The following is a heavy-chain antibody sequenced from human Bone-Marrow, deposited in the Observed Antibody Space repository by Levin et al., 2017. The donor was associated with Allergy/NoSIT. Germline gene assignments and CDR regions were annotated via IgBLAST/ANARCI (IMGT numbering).Heavy chain of an antibody. CDR3: ARAARYSGSAPGTFDM. Sequence: GSLRLSCSVSGGSISGSTYYWGWICQTPGKGLEWIGSFFSGGSTYHNPSLKSRVTISEDTSKNQFSLELTSVTAADTAVYYCARAARYSGSAPGTFDMWGQGTKVTVSS. D-gene: IGHD1-26*01. CDR2: FFSGGST. V-gene: IGHV4-39*07. CDR1: GGSISGSTYY. J-gene: IGHJ3*02.